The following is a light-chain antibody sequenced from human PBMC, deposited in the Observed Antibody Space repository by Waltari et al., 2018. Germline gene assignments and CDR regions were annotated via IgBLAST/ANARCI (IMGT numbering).Light chain of an antibody. V-gene: IGLV3-19*01. CDR1: SLRTAY. Sequence: SSELTQGPDVSVALGQTVKITCQGDSLRTAYASWYQVKPGQAPVLVLVGKEKRPSGIPDRISGYSSGTTSSLTITGAQAEDEADYYCHSRKGRDNQVVFGGGTKLTVL. CDR3: HSRKGRDNQVV. CDR2: GKE. J-gene: IGLJ3*02.